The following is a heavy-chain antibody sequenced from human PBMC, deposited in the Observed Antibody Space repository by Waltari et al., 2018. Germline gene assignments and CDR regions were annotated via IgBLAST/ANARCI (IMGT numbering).Heavy chain of an antibody. J-gene: IGHJ4*02. CDR2: INSDDSGT. Sequence: EVQRVESGGGLGQPGGYLRRSCAASGFNFRSYWMHWVRQVPGKGLVWVSRINSDDSGTNYADSVKGRFTISRDNAKTTLYLQMNSLRAEDTAVYYCARGGGGIGDYWGQGTLVIVSS. CDR1: GFNFRSYW. D-gene: IGHD6-13*01. CDR3: ARGGGGIGDY. V-gene: IGHV3-74*01.